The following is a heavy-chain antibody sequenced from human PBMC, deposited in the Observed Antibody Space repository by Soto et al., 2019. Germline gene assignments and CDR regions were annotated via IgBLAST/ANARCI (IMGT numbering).Heavy chain of an antibody. CDR2: INHSGST. Sequence: QVQLQQWGAGLLKPSETLSLTCAVYGGSFCGYYWNCIRQPPGRGLEWIGEINHSGSTNYNQSLKSRVTLSVDTSKNQFSLKLSSVTAADTAVYDCARGWGRIFDYWGQGTLVTVSS. D-gene: IGHD7-27*01. CDR1: GGSFCGYY. V-gene: IGHV4-34*01. J-gene: IGHJ4*02. CDR3: ARGWGRIFDY.